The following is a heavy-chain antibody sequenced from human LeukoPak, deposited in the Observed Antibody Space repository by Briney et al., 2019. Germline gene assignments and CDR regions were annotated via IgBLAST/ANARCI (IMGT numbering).Heavy chain of an antibody. J-gene: IGHJ5*02. Sequence: PSETLSLTWAVYGVSFGGYYWSWIRQPPGKSRDWGWYVYYSGCTNYTPSLKARVTISVDTSKNQCSLKLSSVTAADTAVYYCARTYYDFWSGLTPFDPWGQGTLVTVSS. D-gene: IGHD3-3*01. CDR3: ARTYYDFWSGLTPFDP. CDR2: VYYSGCT. CDR1: GVSFGGYY. V-gene: IGHV4-59*08.